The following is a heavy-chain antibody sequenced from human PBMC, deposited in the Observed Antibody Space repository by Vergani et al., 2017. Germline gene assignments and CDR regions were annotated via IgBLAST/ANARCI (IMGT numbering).Heavy chain of an antibody. CDR3: AKELYYDFWSGYYTRRANAFDI. CDR2: ISSDGGST. V-gene: IGHV3-23*01. Sequence: EVQLLESGGGLVQPGGSLRLSCAASGFTFSTYAMTWVRQAPGKGLEWVSTISSDGGSTYYADSVKGRFTISRDNSKNTLYLQMNSLRAEDTAVYYCAKELYYDFWSGYYTRRANAFDIWGQGTMVTVSS. D-gene: IGHD3-3*01. J-gene: IGHJ3*02. CDR1: GFTFSTYA.